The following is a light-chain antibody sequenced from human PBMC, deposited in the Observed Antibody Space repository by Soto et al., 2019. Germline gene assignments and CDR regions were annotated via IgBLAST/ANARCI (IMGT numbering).Light chain of an antibody. CDR1: QSGSTY. V-gene: IGKV3-11*01. CDR3: QHRTNGPPEVT. Sequence: EVALKKSPATLYLSPEERATLSCRASQSGSTYLAWYQQKPGQAPRLLIYDPSNRDTGIPARYSSSGSATDFTRTISSLEPEDFAVYDRQHRTNGPPEVTFGGGTKVETK. CDR2: DPS. J-gene: IGKJ4*01.